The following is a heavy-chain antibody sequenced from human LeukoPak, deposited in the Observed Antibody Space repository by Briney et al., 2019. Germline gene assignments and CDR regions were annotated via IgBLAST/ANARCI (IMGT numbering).Heavy chain of an antibody. Sequence: SETLSLTCSVSGGSISSYYWSWIRQPPGKGLEWIGYIYYSGSTNYNPSLKSRVTISVDTSKNQFSLKLSSVTAADTAVYYCARHGGLDGSGTLNFDYWGQGTLVTVSS. CDR2: IYYSGST. CDR3: ARHGGLDGSGTLNFDY. V-gene: IGHV4-59*08. J-gene: IGHJ4*02. CDR1: GGSISSYY. D-gene: IGHD3-10*01.